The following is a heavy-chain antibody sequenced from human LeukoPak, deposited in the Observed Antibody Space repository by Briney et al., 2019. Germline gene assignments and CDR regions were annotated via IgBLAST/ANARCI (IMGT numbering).Heavy chain of an antibody. J-gene: IGHJ5*01. V-gene: IGHV4-59*01. Sequence: PSETLSLTCTVSGASIGSYFWSWIRQPPGKGLEWIGYIYYGGGTNYNPSFESRNTISVDTSKNRISLNLTSVTASDTAIYYCARERGDYDSDNWFDSWGQGTLVTVSS. D-gene: IGHD4-17*01. CDR3: ARERGDYDSDNWFDS. CDR1: GASIGSYF. CDR2: IYYGGGT.